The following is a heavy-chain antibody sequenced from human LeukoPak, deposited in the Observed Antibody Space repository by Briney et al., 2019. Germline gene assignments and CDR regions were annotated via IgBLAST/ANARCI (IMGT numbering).Heavy chain of an antibody. V-gene: IGHV1-8*03. Sequence: GASVKVSCKASGYTFTSYDVNWVRQATGQGLEWMGWMNPNSGNTGYVEKFQGRVTITRNTSISTAYMELSSLRSDDTAVYYCARAYSSAWYLTYYFDYWGQGTLVTVSS. CDR1: GYTFTSYD. J-gene: IGHJ4*02. D-gene: IGHD6-19*01. CDR2: MNPNSGNT. CDR3: ARAYSSAWYLTYYFDY.